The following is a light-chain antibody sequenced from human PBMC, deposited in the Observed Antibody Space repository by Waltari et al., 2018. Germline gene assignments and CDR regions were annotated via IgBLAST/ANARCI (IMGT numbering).Light chain of an antibody. CDR2: TDN. Sequence: QSALTQPPSASGTPGHRVPPSCSGPSSNTGRHPVSCYQQFTVTARKLLIFTDNRRPSGVPDRVSASKSGTSASLAISGLQSEDEAHYYCSTWDDSLNGAVFGGGTRVTVL. CDR1: SSNTGRHP. CDR3: STWDDSLNGAV. V-gene: IGLV1-44*01. J-gene: IGLJ3*02.